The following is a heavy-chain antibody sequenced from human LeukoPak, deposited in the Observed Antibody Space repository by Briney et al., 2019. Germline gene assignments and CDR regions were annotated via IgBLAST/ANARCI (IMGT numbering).Heavy chain of an antibody. V-gene: IGHV4-34*01. D-gene: IGHD1-14*01. Sequence: PSETLSPTCAVYGGSFSGYYWSWIRQPPGKGLEWIGEINHSGSTNYNPSLKSRVTISVDTSKNQFSLKLSSVTAADTAVYYCARGRGSVEGMRVRKTNWSDPWGQGTLVTVSS. CDR1: GGSFSGYY. CDR2: INHSGST. J-gene: IGHJ5*02. CDR3: ARGRGSVEGMRVRKTNWSDP.